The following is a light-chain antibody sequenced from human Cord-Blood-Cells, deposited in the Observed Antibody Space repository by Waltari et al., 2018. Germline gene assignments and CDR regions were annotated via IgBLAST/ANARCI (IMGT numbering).Light chain of an antibody. J-gene: IGLJ2*01. CDR1: SSNIGAGYD. CDR2: GNS. Sequence: QSVLTQPPSVSGAPGQRVTISCTGSSSNIGAGYDVHWYQQLPGTAPKLLINGNSNRPSGGPERFSGSKSGTSASLAITGLQAEDEADYYCQSYDSSLSGHVVFGGGTKLTVL. CDR3: QSYDSSLSGHVV. V-gene: IGLV1-40*01.